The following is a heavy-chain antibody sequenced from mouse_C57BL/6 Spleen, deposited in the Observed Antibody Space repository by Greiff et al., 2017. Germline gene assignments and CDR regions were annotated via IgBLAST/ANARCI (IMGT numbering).Heavy chain of an antibody. Sequence: EVQRVESGGGLVKPGGSLKLSCAASGFTFSSYAMSWVRQTPEKRLEWVAIISDGGSYTYYPDNVKGRFTISRDNAKNNLYLQMSHLKSEDTAMYYCAREDYSNSFDDWGQGTTLTVSS. CDR2: ISDGGSYT. CDR3: AREDYSNSFDD. V-gene: IGHV5-4*01. D-gene: IGHD2-5*01. CDR1: GFTFSSYA. J-gene: IGHJ2*01.